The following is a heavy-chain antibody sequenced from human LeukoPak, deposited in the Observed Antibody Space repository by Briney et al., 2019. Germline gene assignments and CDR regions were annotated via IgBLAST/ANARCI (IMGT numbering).Heavy chain of an antibody. D-gene: IGHD2-15*01. Sequence: RTGGSLRLSCAASGFTFSSYAMSWVRQAPGKGLEWVSAISGSGGSTYYADSVKGRFTISRDNSKNTLYLQMNSLRAEDTAVYYCAKRLQYCSGGSCYSVGFGYYYYYYMDVWGKGTTVTVSS. V-gene: IGHV3-23*01. J-gene: IGHJ6*03. CDR3: AKRLQYCSGGSCYSVGFGYYYYYYMDV. CDR2: ISGSGGST. CDR1: GFTFSSYA.